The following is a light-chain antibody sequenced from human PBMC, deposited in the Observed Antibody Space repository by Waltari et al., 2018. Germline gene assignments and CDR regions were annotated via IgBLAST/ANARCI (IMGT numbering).Light chain of an antibody. Sequence: QSALTQPASVSGSPGQSITIYCTGSSSDIGDYNHVSWYQQHPGKAPKLMIYDVSSRPSGVSNRFFGSKSGTTASLTVSGLQAEDEAVYFCSSYSTSITPYVFGAGTKVTVL. CDR2: DVS. CDR1: SSDIGDYNH. J-gene: IGLJ1*01. CDR3: SSYSTSITPYV. V-gene: IGLV2-14*03.